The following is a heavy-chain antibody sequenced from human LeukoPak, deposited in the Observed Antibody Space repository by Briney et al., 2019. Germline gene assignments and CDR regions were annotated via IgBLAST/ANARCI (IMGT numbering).Heavy chain of an antibody. V-gene: IGHV3-23*01. J-gene: IGHJ4*02. CDR2: ISDSGGST. D-gene: IGHD3-22*01. CDR1: GITLSNYG. CDR3: AKRGVVIRVILVGFHKEAYYFDS. Sequence: PGGSLRLSRAVSGITLSNYGMSWVRQAPGKGLEWVAGISDSGGSTNYADSVKGRFTISRDNPKNTLYLQMNSLRAEDTAVYFCAKRGVVIRVILVGFHKEAYYFDSGGQGALVTVSS.